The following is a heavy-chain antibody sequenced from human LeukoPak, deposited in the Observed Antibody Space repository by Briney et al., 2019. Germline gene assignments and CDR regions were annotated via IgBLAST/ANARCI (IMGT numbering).Heavy chain of an antibody. V-gene: IGHV4-38-2*01. D-gene: IGHD4-17*01. CDR2: IFHSGNS. CDR1: SYSISSGSY. J-gene: IGHJ4*02. CDR3: ARVTYVDDMLYQYFDY. Sequence: SETLPLTCAVSSYSISSGSYWGWIRQSPGKGLEWVGSIFHSGNSYYNPSLKSRLTMSVDTSKNQFSLKLTSVTAADTALYYCARVTYVDDMLYQYFDYWGQGILVTVSS.